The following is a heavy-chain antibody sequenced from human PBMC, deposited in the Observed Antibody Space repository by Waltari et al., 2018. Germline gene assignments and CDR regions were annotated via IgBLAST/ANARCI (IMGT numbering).Heavy chain of an antibody. V-gene: IGHV3-74*01. Sequence: EVQLVESGGGLVQPGGSLRLSCAASGFTLSGTWWNWVRQVPGKGRVWVSRIRGDGSTINYADSVKGRFTISRDTAKNTLYLQMNSLRAEDTAVYYCARGADLRGQGILVTVSS. J-gene: IGHJ4*02. CDR2: IRGDGSTI. CDR3: ARGADL. D-gene: IGHD3-3*01. CDR1: GFTLSGTW.